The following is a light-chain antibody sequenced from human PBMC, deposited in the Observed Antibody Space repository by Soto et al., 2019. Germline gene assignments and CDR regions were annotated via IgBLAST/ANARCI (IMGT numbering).Light chain of an antibody. CDR2: DVS. V-gene: IGLV2-14*01. CDR3: SSYTSSSTLV. J-gene: IGLJ2*01. Sequence: QSALTQPASVSGSPGQSITISCTGTSSDVGGYNYVSWYQQHLGKAPRLMIYDVSNRPSGVSNRFSGSKSGNTASLTISGLQAEDEAHYYCSSYTSSSTLVFGGGTKVTVL. CDR1: SSDVGGYNY.